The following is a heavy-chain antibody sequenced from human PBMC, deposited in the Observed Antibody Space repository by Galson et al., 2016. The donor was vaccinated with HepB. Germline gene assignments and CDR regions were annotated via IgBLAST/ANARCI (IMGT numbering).Heavy chain of an antibody. CDR1: GGSFNDHY. D-gene: IGHD2-15*01. J-gene: IGHJ5*02. V-gene: IGHV4-34*01. Sequence: SETLSLTCGVDGGSFNDHYWSWIRQPPGKGLEWIGEINYAGSNKYNPSLKSRATISVEPSKNQFPLKLNSMTAADTAVYFCAGVVVAATNWFDPWGQGTLVAVSS. CDR3: AGVVVAATNWFDP. CDR2: INYAGSN.